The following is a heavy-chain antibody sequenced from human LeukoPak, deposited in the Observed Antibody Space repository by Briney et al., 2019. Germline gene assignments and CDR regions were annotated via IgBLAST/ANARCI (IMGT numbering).Heavy chain of an antibody. CDR1: GFTVSNKY. J-gene: IGHJ3*02. D-gene: IGHD3-22*01. CDR2: IYYTGST. V-gene: IGHV4-59*02. CDR3: ARGLYSSGYPFAFDI. Sequence: GSLRLSCAASGFTVSNKYMTWVRQPPGKGLEWIGYIYYTGSTNYSPSLKSRVTNSVDTSKNQFSLKLSSVTAADTAVYYCARGLYSSGYPFAFDIWGQGTMVTVSS.